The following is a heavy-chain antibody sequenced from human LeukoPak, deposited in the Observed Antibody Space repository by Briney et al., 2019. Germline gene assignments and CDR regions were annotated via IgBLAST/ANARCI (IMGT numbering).Heavy chain of an antibody. Sequence: SETLSLTCIVSGASISDYYWSWIRQPAGKGLEWIGRIDTSGSTNYKPSLKSRLTMSVDTSKRQFSLRLTSVTAADTAVYYCAREVGASSRRPLDSWGQGTLVTVSS. V-gene: IGHV4-4*07. CDR1: GASISDYY. D-gene: IGHD1-26*01. CDR3: AREVGASSRRPLDS. J-gene: IGHJ4*02. CDR2: IDTSGST.